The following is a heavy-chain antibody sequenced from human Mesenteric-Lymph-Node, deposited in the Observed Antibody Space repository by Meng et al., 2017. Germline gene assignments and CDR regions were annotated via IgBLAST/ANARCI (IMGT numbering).Heavy chain of an antibody. CDR1: GYTFTGYY. V-gene: IGHV1-2*02. CDR2: INPNSGGT. J-gene: IGHJ3*02. D-gene: IGHD2-15*01. Sequence: ASVKVSCKASGYTFTGYYMHWVRQAPGQGLEWMGWINPNSGGTNYAQKFQGRVTMTRDTSISTAYMELSRLRSDDTAVYYCARDHCSGGSCYSDAFDIWGQGTMVTV. CDR3: ARDHCSGGSCYSDAFDI.